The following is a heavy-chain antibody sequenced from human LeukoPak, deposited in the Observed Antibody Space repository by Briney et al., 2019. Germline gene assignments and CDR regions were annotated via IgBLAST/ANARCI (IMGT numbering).Heavy chain of an antibody. V-gene: IGHV4-38-2*02. J-gene: IGHJ4*02. CDR2: IYHSGST. CDR3: ARDPFITMVRGVIIDY. CDR1: GYSISSGYY. D-gene: IGHD3-10*01. Sequence: SETLSLTCTVSGYSISSGYYWGWIRQPPGKGLEWIGSIYHSGSTYYNPSLKSRVTISVDTSKNQFSLKLSSVTAADTVVYYCARDPFITMVRGVIIDYWGQGTLVTVSS.